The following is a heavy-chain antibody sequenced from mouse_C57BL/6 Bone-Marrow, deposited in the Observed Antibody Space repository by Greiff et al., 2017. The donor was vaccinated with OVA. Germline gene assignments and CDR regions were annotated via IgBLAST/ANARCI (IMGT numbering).Heavy chain of an antibody. V-gene: IGHV5-17*01. CDR3: AMIYYDYEGGFDY. J-gene: IGHJ2*01. CDR1: GFTFSDYG. Sequence: DVMLVESGGGLVKPGGSLKLSCAASGFTFSDYGMHWVRQAPEKGLEWVAYISSGSSTIYYADTVKGRFTISRDNAKNTLFLQMTRLRSEDTAMYYCAMIYYDYEGGFDYWGQGTTLTVSS. D-gene: IGHD2-4*01. CDR2: ISSGSSTI.